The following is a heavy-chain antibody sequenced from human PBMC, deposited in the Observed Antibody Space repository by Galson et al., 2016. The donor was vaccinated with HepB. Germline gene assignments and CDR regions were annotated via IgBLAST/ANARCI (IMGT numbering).Heavy chain of an antibody. CDR1: GFTFSGYN. D-gene: IGHD1-26*01. J-gene: IGHJ4*02. CDR3: ARDYSKWEPYDY. Sequence: SLRLSCAVSGFTFSGYNMNWVRQAPGKGLEWVSSITSSSSTMYYADSVQGRFTISRDNAKNSLYLQMDSLRDEDTAIYYCARDYSKWEPYDYWGQGTLVTVSS. V-gene: IGHV3-48*02. CDR2: ITSSSSTM.